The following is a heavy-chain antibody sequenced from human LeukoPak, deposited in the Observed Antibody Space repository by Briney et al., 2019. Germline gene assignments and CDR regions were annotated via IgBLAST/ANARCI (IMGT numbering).Heavy chain of an antibody. CDR3: ARFAGATTLDY. V-gene: IGHV3-64*01. J-gene: IGHJ4*02. Sequence: GGSLRLSCAASGFTFSSYAMSWVRQAPGKGLEWVSAISGNGGSTYYANSVKGRFTISRDNSKNTLYLQMGSLRAEDMAVYYCARFAGATTLDYWGQGTLVTVSS. CDR2: ISGNGGST. D-gene: IGHD1-26*01. CDR1: GFTFSSYA.